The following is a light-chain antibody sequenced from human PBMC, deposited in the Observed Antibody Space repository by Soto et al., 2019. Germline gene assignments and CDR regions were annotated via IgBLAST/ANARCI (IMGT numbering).Light chain of an antibody. CDR1: QRGSKY. CDR3: QQYGGSPQT. CDR2: GAS. V-gene: IGKV3-20*01. J-gene: IGKJ1*01. Sequence: EIGVTQAPGNPALFPGEGATLSCRASQRGSKYLAWYQQKPGQAPRLLIYGASSRATGIPDSFSGSGSGTDFTLTISRLEPLFIAVYYCQQYGGSPQTFVQRSK.